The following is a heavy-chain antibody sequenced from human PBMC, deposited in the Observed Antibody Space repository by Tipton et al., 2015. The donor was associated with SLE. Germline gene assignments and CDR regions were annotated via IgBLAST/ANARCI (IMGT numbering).Heavy chain of an antibody. V-gene: IGHV4-59*11. CDR3: AGDSRNTWYFL. CDR1: GGSGNSITSHY. J-gene: IGHJ2*01. Sequence: TLSLTCTVSGGSGNSITSHYWSWIRQPPGKGLEWIGYTSNSGSTNYNPSLKSRVSMSMDMSKNQFSLRLTSVTAADTAVYYCAGDSRNTWYFLWGRGTLVTVSS. CDR2: TSNSGST. D-gene: IGHD6-13*01.